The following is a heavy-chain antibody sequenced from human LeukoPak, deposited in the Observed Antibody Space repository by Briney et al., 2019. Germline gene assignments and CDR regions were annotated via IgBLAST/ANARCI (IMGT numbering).Heavy chain of an antibody. J-gene: IGHJ5*02. V-gene: IGHV1-8*01. CDR2: MSANSGNT. Sequence: GASVKVSCKTSGYTFINYDINWIRQAPGQGLEWLGWMSANSGNTGYAQKFQGRVTMTRTTSISTAFMELSSLRSEDTAVYYCASADPDPWGQGTLVTVSS. CDR3: ASADPDP. CDR1: GYTFINYD.